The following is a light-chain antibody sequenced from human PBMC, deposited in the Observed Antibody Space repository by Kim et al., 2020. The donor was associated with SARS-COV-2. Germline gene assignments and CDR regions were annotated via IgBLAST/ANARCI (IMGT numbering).Light chain of an antibody. Sequence: DIQMTQSPSTLSASVGDRVTISCRASEDTGTLLAWYQQKPGKAPKLLIYEASLLETGVPSRFSGSGFGTGLTLTISSLQPDDFATYYCQHYSRFPYTFGQGTKLEI. CDR2: EAS. CDR1: EDTGTL. CDR3: QHYSRFPYT. V-gene: IGKV1-5*03. J-gene: IGKJ2*01.